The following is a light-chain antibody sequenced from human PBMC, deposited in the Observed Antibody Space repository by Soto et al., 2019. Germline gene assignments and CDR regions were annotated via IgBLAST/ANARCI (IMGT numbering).Light chain of an antibody. V-gene: IGKV3D-15*01. CDR2: GAS. Sequence: ETVMAQSPATLSVSPGAGATLSCRASQSVRGNLAWYQQKPGQAPRLLIYGASTRASGIPTRFSGAGSGAEFTPTISSLQSADSAVSFCQQYNDWPRTFGGGTRVEIK. CDR1: QSVRGN. CDR3: QQYNDWPRT. J-gene: IGKJ4*01.